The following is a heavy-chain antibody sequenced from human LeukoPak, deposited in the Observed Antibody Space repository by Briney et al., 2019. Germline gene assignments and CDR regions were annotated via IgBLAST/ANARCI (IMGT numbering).Heavy chain of an antibody. CDR1: GVSISSSNSY. D-gene: IGHD5-24*01. J-gene: IGHJ3*02. Sequence: SETLSLTCTVSGVSISSSNSYWGWIRQPPGKGLEWIGSIYYSGSTYYNPSLKSRVTISVDTSKNQFSLKLSSVTAADTAVYYCARDPGGWLQTPPGAFDIWGQGTMVTVSS. CDR3: ARDPGGWLQTPPGAFDI. CDR2: IYYSGST. V-gene: IGHV4-39*07.